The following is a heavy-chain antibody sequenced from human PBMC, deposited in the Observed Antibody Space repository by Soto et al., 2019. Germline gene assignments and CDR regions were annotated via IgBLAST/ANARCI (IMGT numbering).Heavy chain of an antibody. Sequence: QVQLVQSGAEVKKPGASVKVSCKASGYTFTSYGISWVRQAPGQVLEWMGWISAYNGNTNYAQKLQGRVTMTTDTSTSTAYMELRSLRCDDTAVYYCARGRGYCSGGSCFIYYFDYWGQGTLVTVSS. D-gene: IGHD2-15*01. CDR2: ISAYNGNT. CDR3: ARGRGYCSGGSCFIYYFDY. CDR1: GYTFTSYG. J-gene: IGHJ4*02. V-gene: IGHV1-18*01.